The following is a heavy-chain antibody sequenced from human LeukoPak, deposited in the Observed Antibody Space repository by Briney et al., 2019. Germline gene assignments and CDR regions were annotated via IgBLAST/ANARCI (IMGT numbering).Heavy chain of an antibody. CDR3: AKVEYTTSWYGVGSLDY. V-gene: IGHV1-69*05. CDR1: GGTFSSYA. J-gene: IGHJ4*02. D-gene: IGHD6-13*01. Sequence: ASVKVSCKASGGTFSSYAISWVRQAPGQGLEWMGGIIPIFGTANYAQKFQGRVTITTDESTSTAYMELSSLRSEDTAVYYCAKVEYTTSWYGVGSLDYWGQGTLVTVSS. CDR2: IIPIFGTA.